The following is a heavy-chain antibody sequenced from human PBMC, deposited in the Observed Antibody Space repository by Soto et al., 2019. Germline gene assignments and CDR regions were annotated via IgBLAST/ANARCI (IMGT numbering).Heavy chain of an antibody. J-gene: IGHJ4*02. D-gene: IGHD4-4*01. CDR3: ARTTETDY. Sequence: SETLSLTCSVSGAPISSTTYYWGWVRQPPGKGLEWIASINYSGRTYYNPSLKSRVTISVDASNNQISLKLSSVTAADTAVYYCARTTETDYWGQGTLVTVS. V-gene: IGHV4-39*01. CDR2: INYSGRT. CDR1: GAPISSTTYY.